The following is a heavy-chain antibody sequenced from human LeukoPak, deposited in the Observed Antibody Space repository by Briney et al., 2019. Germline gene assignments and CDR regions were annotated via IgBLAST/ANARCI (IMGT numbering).Heavy chain of an antibody. CDR2: ISGSGGST. V-gene: IGHV3-23*01. D-gene: IGHD3-22*01. CDR1: GFTFSSYA. J-gene: IGHJ4*02. Sequence: GESLRLSCATSGFTFSSYAMSWVRQAPGKGLEWVSAISGSGGSTYYADSVKGRFTISRDNSKNTLYLQMNSLRAEDTAVYYCAKSSVAGYYDSSFVYFDYWGQGTLVTVSS. CDR3: AKSSVAGYYDSSFVYFDY.